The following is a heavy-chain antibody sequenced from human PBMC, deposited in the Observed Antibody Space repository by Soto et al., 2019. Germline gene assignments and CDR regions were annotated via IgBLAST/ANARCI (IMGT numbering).Heavy chain of an antibody. J-gene: IGHJ4*02. CDR3: AKDTYYHDSSGYYIFEY. CDR1: GFTFSSYG. Sequence: GGSLRLSCAASGFTFSSYGMHWVRQAPGKGLEWVAVISYDGNNKYYVDSVKGRITTSRDNSKNTLYLQMNSLRAEDTAVYYCAKDTYYHDSSGYYIFEYWGQGTLVTVSS. V-gene: IGHV3-30*18. D-gene: IGHD3-22*01. CDR2: ISYDGNNK.